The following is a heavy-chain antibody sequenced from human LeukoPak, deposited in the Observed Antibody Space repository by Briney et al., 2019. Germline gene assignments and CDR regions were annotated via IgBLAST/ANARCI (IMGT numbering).Heavy chain of an antibody. D-gene: IGHD5-24*01. CDR3: ASADGYKIDY. V-gene: IGHV4-39*01. J-gene: IGHJ4*02. CDR2: IYYGGST. Sequence: SETLSLTCTVSGDSISGSSYYWGWLRQPPGKGLEWIGNIYYGGSTYYNPSLKSRVSISVDTSNNQFSLKVSSVTAADTAVYYCASADGYKIDYWGQGTLVTVSS. CDR1: GDSISGSSYY.